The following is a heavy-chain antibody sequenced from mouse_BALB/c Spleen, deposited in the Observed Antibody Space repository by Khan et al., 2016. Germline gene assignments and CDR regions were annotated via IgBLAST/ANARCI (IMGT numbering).Heavy chain of an antibody. V-gene: IGHV1-7*01. CDR3: ARSSYYYGSSYGWFAY. J-gene: IGHJ3*01. D-gene: IGHD1-1*01. Sequence: QVQLKESGAELAKPGASVKMSCKASGYTFTDYWMHWVKQRPGQGLEWIGYINPSTGYTEYNQKFKDKATLTADKSSSTAYMQLSSLTSEDSAVYYCARSSYYYGSSYGWFAYWGQGTLVTVSA. CDR2: INPSTGYT. CDR1: GYTFTDYW.